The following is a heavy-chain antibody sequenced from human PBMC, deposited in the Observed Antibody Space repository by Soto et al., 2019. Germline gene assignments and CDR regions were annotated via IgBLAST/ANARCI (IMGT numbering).Heavy chain of an antibody. Sequence: SETLSLTCTVSGGSISSYYLSWIRQPPGKGLEWIGYIYYSGSTNYNPSLKSRVTISVDTSKNQFSLKLSSVTAADTAVYYCARSPAVARGWFDPWGQGTLVTVSS. J-gene: IGHJ5*02. CDR3: ARSPAVARGWFDP. CDR2: IYYSGST. CDR1: GGSISSYY. V-gene: IGHV4-59*01. D-gene: IGHD6-19*01.